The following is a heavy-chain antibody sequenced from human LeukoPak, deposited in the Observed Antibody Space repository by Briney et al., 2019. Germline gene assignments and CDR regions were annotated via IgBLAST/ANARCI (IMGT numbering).Heavy chain of an antibody. Sequence: GGSLRLSCAASGFTFSSYALSWVRQAPGKGLEWVSAISGSGGSTYYADSVKGRFTISRDNSENTLYLQMNSLRVEDTAVYYCAKSPSSWKFDDWGQGTLVTVSS. D-gene: IGHD6-13*01. CDR1: GFTFSSYA. V-gene: IGHV3-23*01. CDR3: AKSPSSWKFDD. CDR2: ISGSGGST. J-gene: IGHJ4*02.